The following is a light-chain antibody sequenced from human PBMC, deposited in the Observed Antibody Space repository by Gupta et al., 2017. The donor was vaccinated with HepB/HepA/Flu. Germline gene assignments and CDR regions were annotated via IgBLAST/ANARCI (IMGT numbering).Light chain of an antibody. V-gene: IGKV1-5*03. CDR1: QTISNW. CDR3: QQDNNYPDT. Sequence: DIQMTQSPSTLSASVGDRVIITCRASQTISNWLAWYQQKPGKAPNLLIYKASSLESGVPSRFSGSGSGTEFTLTISSLQPDDFATYYCQQDNNYPDTFGGGTKVEIK. J-gene: IGKJ4*01. CDR2: KAS.